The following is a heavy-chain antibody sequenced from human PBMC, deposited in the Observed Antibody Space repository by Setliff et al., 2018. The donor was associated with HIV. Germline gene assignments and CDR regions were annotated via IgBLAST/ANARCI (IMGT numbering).Heavy chain of an antibody. J-gene: IGHJ4*02. CDR3: AKGAGFYGDYTFDH. V-gene: IGHV4-59*11. Sequence: PSETLSLTCTVSGASITSHYWSWIRQSPGKGFEWIGYINSTGSTKYNTSLQSRVTISMVASRNQFSLKVTSVTAADTTVYYCAKGAGFYGDYTFDHWGQGRQVTVSS. D-gene: IGHD4-17*01. CDR1: GASITSHY. CDR2: INSTGST.